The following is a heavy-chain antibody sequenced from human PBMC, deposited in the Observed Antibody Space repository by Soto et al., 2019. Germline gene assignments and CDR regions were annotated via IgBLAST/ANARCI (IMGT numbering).Heavy chain of an antibody. CDR2: IFHSGST. V-gene: IGHV4-4*02. CDR1: GGSIRSNNW. Sequence: SVTLSVTCAVAGGSIRSNNWWSWVRQPPGKGLEWIGEIFHSGSTNYNPSLKSRVTISVDTSKNQFSLKLSSVTAADTAVYYCARGAMVPHLYYFDYWGQGTLVTVSS. CDR3: ARGAMVPHLYYFDY. J-gene: IGHJ4*02. D-gene: IGHD2-8*01.